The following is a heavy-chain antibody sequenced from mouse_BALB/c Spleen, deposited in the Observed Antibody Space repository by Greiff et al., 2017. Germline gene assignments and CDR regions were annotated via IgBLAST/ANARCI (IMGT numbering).Heavy chain of an antibody. CDR2: ISSGGSYT. D-gene: IGHD2-14*01. CDR3: ARRRRYDVDYAMDY. CDR1: GFTFSSYA. V-gene: IGHV5-9-3*01. J-gene: IGHJ4*01. Sequence: EVKLVESGGGLVKPGGSLKLSCAASGFTFSSYAMSWVRQTPVKRLEWVATISSGGSYTYYPDSVKGRFTISRDNAKNTLYLQMSSLRSEDTAMYYGARRRRYDVDYAMDYWGQGTSGTVSS.